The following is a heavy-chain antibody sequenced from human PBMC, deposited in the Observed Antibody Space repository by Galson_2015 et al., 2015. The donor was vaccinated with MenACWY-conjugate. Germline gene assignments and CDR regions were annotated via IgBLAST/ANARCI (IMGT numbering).Heavy chain of an antibody. V-gene: IGHV5-51*01. CDR3: AKRDGSWPDTFDF. CDR2: IYPGDSDT. Sequence: QSGAEVKNPGESLTISCKGSGYTFGSYWIGWVRQMPGKGLEWMGIIYPGDSDTTYSPSFQGQVTISVDKSINTAYLQWSSLKASDTAMYYCAKRDGSWPDTFDFWGQGTMVTVSS. CDR1: GYTFGSYW. J-gene: IGHJ3*01. D-gene: IGHD6-13*01.